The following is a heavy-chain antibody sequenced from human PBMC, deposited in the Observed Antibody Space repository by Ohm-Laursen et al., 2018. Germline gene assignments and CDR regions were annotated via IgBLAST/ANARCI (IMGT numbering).Heavy chain of an antibody. V-gene: IGHV4-31*03. CDR1: GGSITSGGYY. J-gene: IGHJ6*02. Sequence: TLSLTCTVSGGSITSGGYYWSWMRQHPGKGLEWIGYISYSGSTNCNPSLTSRVTMSVDTSKNQFSLRLSSVTAADTAVYYCARDPIVVVPAGPDYYYYYGMDVWGQGTTVTVSS. D-gene: IGHD2-2*01. CDR2: ISYSGST. CDR3: ARDPIVVVPAGPDYYYYYGMDV.